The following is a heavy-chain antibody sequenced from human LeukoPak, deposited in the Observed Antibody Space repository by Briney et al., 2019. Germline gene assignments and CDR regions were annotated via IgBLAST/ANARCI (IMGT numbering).Heavy chain of an antibody. CDR2: IYYSGST. V-gene: IGHV4-39*01. CDR1: GGSISSSSYY. CDR3: ATAGGKLVAFDI. J-gene: IGHJ3*02. Sequence: SETLSLTCTVSGGSISSSSYYWGWIRQPPGKGLEWIGSIYYSGSTYYNPSLKSRVTISVDTSKNQFSLKLSYVTAADTAVYYCATAGGKLVAFDIWGQGTMVTVSS. D-gene: IGHD4-23*01.